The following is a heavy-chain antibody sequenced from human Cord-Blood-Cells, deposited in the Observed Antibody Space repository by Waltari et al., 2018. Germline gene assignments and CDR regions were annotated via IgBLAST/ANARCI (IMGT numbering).Heavy chain of an antibody. J-gene: IGHJ4*02. CDR2: IYYSGST. D-gene: IGHD2-15*01. Sequence: QLQLQESGPGLVKPSETLSLTCTVSVGSISSSSYYWGWIRQPPGTGLEWIWSIYYSGSTYCNPYLKSRVTISVDTSMNQFSLKLSSVTAADTAVYYCARRGYCSGGSCYGLYYFDYWGQGTLVTVSS. V-gene: IGHV4-39*01. CDR3: ARRGYCSGGSCYGLYYFDY. CDR1: VGSISSSSYY.